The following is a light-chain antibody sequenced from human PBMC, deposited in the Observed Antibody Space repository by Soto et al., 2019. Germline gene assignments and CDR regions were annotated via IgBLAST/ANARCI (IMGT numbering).Light chain of an antibody. J-gene: IGKJ2*01. CDR2: SAS. CDR3: QQGHNWPLT. V-gene: IGKV3-15*01. CDR1: QIISTE. Sequence: EILMTQSPATLSVSPGERATLSCRASQIISTELAWYQQRPGQPPRLLIYSASTRATGVPSRFTGSGSGSEFHLTLSGLQSEDFAVYFCQQGHNWPLTFGQGPRLEI.